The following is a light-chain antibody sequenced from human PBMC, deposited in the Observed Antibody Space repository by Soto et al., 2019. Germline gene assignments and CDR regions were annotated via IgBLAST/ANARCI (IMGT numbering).Light chain of an antibody. Sequence: QSALTQPASVSGSPGQSLTISRTGTSSDIGGYDFVSWYRQQPGKAPKLLIYEVSHRPSGVSSRFSASKSGNTASLTISGLQAEDEGDYYCSSYTISSTTVFGTGTKLTVL. CDR2: EVS. V-gene: IGLV2-14*01. CDR1: SSDIGGYDF. CDR3: SSYTISSTTV. J-gene: IGLJ1*01.